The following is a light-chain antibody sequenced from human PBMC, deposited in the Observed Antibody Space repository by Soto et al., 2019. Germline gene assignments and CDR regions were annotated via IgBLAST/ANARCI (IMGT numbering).Light chain of an antibody. J-gene: IGKJ4*01. V-gene: IGKV1-5*01. CDR2: DAS. Sequence: DIQMTQSPSTLSASVGNRVTITCRASRSISNWLAWYQQRPGIATKLLIFDASILQSGVPSRFSGSGSGTEFTLTISRLQTDDFATYYCQQYGSFSPITFGGGTNVEI. CDR3: QQYGSFSPIT. CDR1: RSISNW.